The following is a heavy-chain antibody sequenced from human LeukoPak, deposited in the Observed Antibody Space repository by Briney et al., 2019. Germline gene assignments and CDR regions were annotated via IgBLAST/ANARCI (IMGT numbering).Heavy chain of an antibody. V-gene: IGHV3-23*01. Sequence: AGGSLRLSCAASGFTFSSYAMGWVSQAPRKGLEWVSAISGSGAGTYYADSVKGRFTLSRDNSKNTLYLQMNSLRAEDTAPYFCAKLTNVAATGTFDYWGQGALVTVSS. CDR1: GFTFSSYA. CDR2: ISGSGAGT. J-gene: IGHJ4*02. CDR3: AKLTNVAATGTFDY. D-gene: IGHD6-13*01.